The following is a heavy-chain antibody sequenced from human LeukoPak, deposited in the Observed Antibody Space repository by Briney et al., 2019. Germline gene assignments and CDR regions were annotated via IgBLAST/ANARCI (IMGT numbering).Heavy chain of an antibody. V-gene: IGHV6-1*01. D-gene: IGHD6-19*01. J-gene: IGHJ6*03. CDR1: GDSVSSNSAA. Sequence: SQTLSLTCAISGDSVSSNSAAWNWIRQSPSRGLEWLGRTYYRSKWYNDYAVSVKSRITINPDTSKNQFSLQLNSVTPEDTAVYYCARDQKAGPAGYYYYMDVWGKGTTVTVSS. CDR3: ARDQKAGPAGYYYYMDV. CDR2: TYYRSKWYN.